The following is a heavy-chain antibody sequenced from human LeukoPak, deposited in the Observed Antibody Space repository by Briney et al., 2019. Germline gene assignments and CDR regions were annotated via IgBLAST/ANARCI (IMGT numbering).Heavy chain of an antibody. J-gene: IGHJ3*02. D-gene: IGHD5-12*01. CDR1: GFTLSTYS. Sequence: GGSLRLSCAASGFTLSTYSLNWVRQAPGKGLEWVSSISSSSLYIYYADSVKGRFTISRDNAKNSLFLQMNSLRAEDTAVYYCASGGSGYDFLYAFDIWGQGTMVAVSS. CDR2: ISSSSLYI. V-gene: IGHV3-21*04. CDR3: ASGGSGYDFLYAFDI.